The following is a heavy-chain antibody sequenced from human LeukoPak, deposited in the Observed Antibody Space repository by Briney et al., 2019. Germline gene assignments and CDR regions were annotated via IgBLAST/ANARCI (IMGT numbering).Heavy chain of an antibody. V-gene: IGHV1-2*02. Sequence: ASVKVSCKASGYTFTSYGISWVRQAPGQGLEWMGWTNPNSGGTNYAQKFQGSVTMTRDTSISTAYMELSRLRSDDTAVYYCARGSSSSWYSYYYYGMDVWGQGTTVTVSS. CDR3: ARGSSSSWYSYYYYGMDV. D-gene: IGHD6-13*01. CDR1: GYTFTSYG. CDR2: TNPNSGGT. J-gene: IGHJ6*02.